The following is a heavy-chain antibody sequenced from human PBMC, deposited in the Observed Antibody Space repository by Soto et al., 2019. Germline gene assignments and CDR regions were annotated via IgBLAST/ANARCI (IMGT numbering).Heavy chain of an antibody. V-gene: IGHV4-34*01. Sequence: SETLSLTCAVYRGFFTYSDNYLTWIRQPPGKGLEWIGEINRSGSTNYSPSLRSRVTISVDTSKTQFSLQLTSVTAADTAVYYCARTTIAAAGYTYYYGMNLWGQGTTVTVS. D-gene: IGHD6-13*01. CDR3: ARTTIAAAGYTYYYGMNL. J-gene: IGHJ6*02. CDR1: RGFFTYSDNY. CDR2: INRSGST.